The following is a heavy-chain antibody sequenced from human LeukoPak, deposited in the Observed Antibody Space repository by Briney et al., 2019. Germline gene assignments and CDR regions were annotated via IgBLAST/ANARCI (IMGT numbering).Heavy chain of an antibody. J-gene: IGHJ3*02. V-gene: IGHV4-34*01. CDR2: INHSGST. Sequence: SETLSLTCAVYGGSFSGYYWSWIRQPPGKGLEWIGEINHSGSTNYNPSLKSRVTISVDTSKNQFSLKLSSVTAADTAVYYCASFSSSGWPSHDAFDIWGQGTMVTVSS. CDR3: ASFSSSGWPSHDAFDI. CDR1: GGSFSGYY. D-gene: IGHD6-19*01.